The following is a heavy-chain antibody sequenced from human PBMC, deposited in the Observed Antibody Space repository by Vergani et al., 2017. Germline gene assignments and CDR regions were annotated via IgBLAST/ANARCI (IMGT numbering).Heavy chain of an antibody. D-gene: IGHD3-16*02. Sequence: QVQLVQSGAEVKKPGASVKVSCKASGYTFTGYYMHWVRQAPGQGLEGMGWINPNSGGTNYAQKFQGRVTMTRDTSISTAYMELSRLRSDDTAVYYCAGAALRLGELSLYGYWGQGTLVTVSS. J-gene: IGHJ4*02. CDR2: INPNSGGT. V-gene: IGHV1-2*02. CDR3: AGAALRLGELSLYGY. CDR1: GYTFTGYY.